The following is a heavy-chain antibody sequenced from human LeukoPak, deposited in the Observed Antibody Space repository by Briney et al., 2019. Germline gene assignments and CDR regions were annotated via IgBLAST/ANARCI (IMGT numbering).Heavy chain of an antibody. CDR1: GGSISSSSYC. Sequence: SETLSLTCTVSGGSISSSSYCWGWIRQPPGKGLEWIGTIYYSGSTYYNPSLKSRVTISVDTSKNQFSLKLSSVTAADTAVYYCARDSRHYYDSSGYYTRWGQGTLVTVSS. D-gene: IGHD3-22*01. J-gene: IGHJ4*02. V-gene: IGHV4-39*07. CDR2: IYYSGST. CDR3: ARDSRHYYDSSGYYTR.